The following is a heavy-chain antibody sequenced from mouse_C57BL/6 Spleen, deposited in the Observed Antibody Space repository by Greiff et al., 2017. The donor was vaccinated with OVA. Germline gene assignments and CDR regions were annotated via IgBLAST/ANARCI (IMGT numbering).Heavy chain of an antibody. Sequence: DVQLVESEGGLVQPGSSMKLSCTASGFTFSDYYMAWVRQVPEKGLEWVANINYDGSSTYYLDSLKSRFIISRDNAKNILYLQMSSLKSEDTATYYCARGHDGYPYYFDYWGQGTTLTVSS. CDR2: INYDGSST. J-gene: IGHJ2*01. V-gene: IGHV5-16*01. CDR3: ARGHDGYPYYFDY. CDR1: GFTFSDYY. D-gene: IGHD2-3*01.